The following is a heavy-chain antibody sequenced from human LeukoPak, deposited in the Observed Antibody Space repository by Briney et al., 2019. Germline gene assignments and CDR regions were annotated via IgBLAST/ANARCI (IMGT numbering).Heavy chain of an antibody. Sequence: GGSLRLSCAASGFTFSSYSMNWVRQAPGKGLEWVSSISSSSSYIYYADSVKGRFTISRDNAKNSLYLQMNSLRAEDTAVYYCATGGPGSSPFDYWGQGTLVTVSS. D-gene: IGHD3-10*01. CDR2: ISSSSSYI. CDR3: ATGGPGSSPFDY. J-gene: IGHJ4*02. V-gene: IGHV3-21*01. CDR1: GFTFSSYS.